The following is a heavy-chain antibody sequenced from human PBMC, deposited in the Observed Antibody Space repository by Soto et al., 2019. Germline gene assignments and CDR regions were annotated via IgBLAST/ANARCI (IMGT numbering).Heavy chain of an antibody. CDR2: ICSNESNT. V-gene: IGHV3-74*01. Sequence: GGSLRLSCAASGFTFSSYCMHWVRQAPGKGLVWVSRICSNESNTRYAESVKGRFTISRDNAKNTLYLQMNSLSVEDTAVYFCARGYYGVVDYWGQGTLVTVSS. D-gene: IGHD4-17*01. CDR3: ARGYYGVVDY. J-gene: IGHJ4*02. CDR1: GFTFSSYC.